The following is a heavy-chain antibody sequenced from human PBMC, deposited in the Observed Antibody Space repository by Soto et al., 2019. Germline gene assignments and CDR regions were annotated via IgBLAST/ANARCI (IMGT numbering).Heavy chain of an antibody. CDR3: AKGLYCSSTSCYPYHFNS. V-gene: IGHV1-8*01. CDR1: GYTFSSYD. Sequence: GASVKVSCKASGYTFSSYDINWVRQATGQGLEWMAWMNPNSGNTGYAQKFQGRVNMTRNSSISTAYMELSSLRPEDTAVYYCAKGLYCSSTSCYPYHFNSWGQGTLVTVSS. D-gene: IGHD2-2*01. J-gene: IGHJ4*02. CDR2: MNPNSGNT.